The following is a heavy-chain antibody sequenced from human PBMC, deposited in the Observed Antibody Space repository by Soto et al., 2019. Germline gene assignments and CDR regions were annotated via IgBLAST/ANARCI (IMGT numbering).Heavy chain of an antibody. CDR3: ARVGFCSGEPAYYYDSYCMDG. J-gene: IGHJ6*02. CDR2: ISSSSSYI. D-gene: IGHD2-15*01. CDR1: GFPFSSYI. V-gene: IGHV3-21*01. Sequence: GASLRLSCAASGFPFSSYIMNWVRQAPGKGLEWVSSISSSSSYIYYADSVNGRFTISRHNAKNSLYLQMNSLRAEDTAVYYCARVGFCSGEPAYYYDSYCMDGWGQGTTVTVSS.